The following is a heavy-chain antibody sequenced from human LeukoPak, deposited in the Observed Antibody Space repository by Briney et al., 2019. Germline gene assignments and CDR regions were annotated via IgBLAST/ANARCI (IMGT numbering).Heavy chain of an antibody. Sequence: GGSLRLSCAASGFTFSSYWMSWVRQAPGKGLEWVANIKQDGSEKYYVDSVKGRFTISRDNAKSSLYLQMNSLRAEDTAVYYCARKSGGLSQSYYYYMDVWGKGTTVTVSS. J-gene: IGHJ6*03. CDR2: IKQDGSEK. CDR1: GFTFSSYW. D-gene: IGHD3-10*01. CDR3: ARKSGGLSQSYYYYMDV. V-gene: IGHV3-7*01.